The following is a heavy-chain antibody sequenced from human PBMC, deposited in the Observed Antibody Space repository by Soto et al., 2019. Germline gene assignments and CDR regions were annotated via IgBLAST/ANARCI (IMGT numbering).Heavy chain of an antibody. CDR2: ISPYNGNT. J-gene: IGHJ5*02. D-gene: IGHD3-22*01. Sequence: QIQLVQSAAEVKKPGASVKVSCKTSGYTFVSYGISWVRQAPGQGLEWMGWISPYNGNTNCAQRFRGRVTLTTDTSTDIVYIDPGSLKSDDTAVYYCARDQNFFDSSAYYDHRGQGTLITVSS. CDR3: ARDQNFFDSSAYYDH. CDR1: GYTFVSYG. V-gene: IGHV1-18*04.